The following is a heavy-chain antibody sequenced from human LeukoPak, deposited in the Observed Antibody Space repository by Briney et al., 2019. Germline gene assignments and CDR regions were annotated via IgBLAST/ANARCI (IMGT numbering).Heavy chain of an antibody. CDR3: ASAHSGTYPY. J-gene: IGHJ4*02. CDR2: IYYSGST. D-gene: IGHD1-26*01. V-gene: IGHV4-59*01. CDR1: GGSISRYY. Sequence: PSETLSLTCAVSGGSISRYYWSWIRQPPGKGLEWIGYIYYSGSTNYNPSLKSRVTISVDTSKNQFSLKLNSVTAADTAVYYCASAHSGTYPYWGQGTLVTVSS.